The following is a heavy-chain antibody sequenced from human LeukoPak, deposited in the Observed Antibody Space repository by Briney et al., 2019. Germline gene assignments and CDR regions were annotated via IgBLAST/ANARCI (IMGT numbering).Heavy chain of an antibody. CDR2: IYSGGST. CDR1: GFTVSSNY. Sequence: PGGSLRLSCAASGFTVSSNYMSWVRQAPGKGLEWVSVIYSGGSTYYADSVKGRFTISRDNSKNTLYLQMNSLRAEDTAVYYCAKGRITSSRTFDYWGQGTLVTVSS. J-gene: IGHJ4*02. D-gene: IGHD1-14*01. CDR3: AKGRITSSRTFDY. V-gene: IGHV3-53*01.